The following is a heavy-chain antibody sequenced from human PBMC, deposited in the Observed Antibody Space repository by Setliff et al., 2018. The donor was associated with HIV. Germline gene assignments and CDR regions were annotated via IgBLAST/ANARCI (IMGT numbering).Heavy chain of an antibody. CDR3: ARGGARGYQLLYNYFDP. CDR2: IIPIFGTA. J-gene: IGHJ5*02. D-gene: IGHD2-2*01. CDR1: GGTFSSYA. V-gene: IGHV1-69*05. Sequence: ASVKVSCKASGGTFSSYAISWVRQAPGQGLEWMGGIIPIFGTANYAQKFQGRVTITRDTSASTAYMELSSLRSEDTAVFYCARGGARGYQLLYNYFDPWGQGTLVTVSS.